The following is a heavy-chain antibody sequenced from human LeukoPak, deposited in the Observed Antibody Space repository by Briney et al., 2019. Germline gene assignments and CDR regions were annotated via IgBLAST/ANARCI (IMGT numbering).Heavy chain of an antibody. CDR3: AAGTNIVVVVAATLDY. J-gene: IGHJ4*02. Sequence: GGSLRLSCAASGFTFSSYAMSWVRQAPGKGLEWVSAISGSGGSTYYADSVKGRFTISRDNSKNTLYLQMNSLRAEDTAVYYCAAGTNIVVVVAATLDYWGQGTLVTISS. CDR1: GFTFSSYA. V-gene: IGHV3-23*01. D-gene: IGHD2-15*01. CDR2: ISGSGGST.